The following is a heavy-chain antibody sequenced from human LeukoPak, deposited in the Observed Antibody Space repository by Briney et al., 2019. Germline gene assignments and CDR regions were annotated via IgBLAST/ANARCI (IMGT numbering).Heavy chain of an antibody. CDR2: IRSKAYGGTT. CDR3: TRQSSGSH. J-gene: IGHJ4*02. CDR1: GFTFSSYS. D-gene: IGHD3-10*01. Sequence: GGSLRLSCAASGFTFSSYSMNWVRQAPGKGLEWVGFIRSKAYGGTTEYAASVKGRFTISRDDSKSIAYLQMNSLKTEDTAVYYCTRQSSGSHWGQGTLVTVSS. V-gene: IGHV3-49*04.